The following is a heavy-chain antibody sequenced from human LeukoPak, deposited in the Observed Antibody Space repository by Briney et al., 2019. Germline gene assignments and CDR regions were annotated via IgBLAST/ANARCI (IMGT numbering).Heavy chain of an antibody. D-gene: IGHD2-15*01. V-gene: IGHV3-21*01. J-gene: IGHJ4*02. CDR3: ARAGGLYCSGGSCYFY. CDR2: ISSSSSYI. CDR1: GFTFSSYA. Sequence: GGSLRLSCAASGFTFSSYAMNWVRQAPGKGLEWVSSISSSSSYIYYADSVKGRFTISRDNAKNSLYLQMNSLRAEDTAVYYCARAGGLYCSGGSCYFYWGQGTLVTVSS.